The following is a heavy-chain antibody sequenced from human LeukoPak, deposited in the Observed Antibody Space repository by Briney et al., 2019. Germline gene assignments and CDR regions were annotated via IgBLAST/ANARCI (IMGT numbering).Heavy chain of an antibody. J-gene: IGHJ4*02. D-gene: IGHD3-9*01. CDR3: ARDGPGILTGYYFFDY. CDR1: GGSISSGDYY. V-gene: IGHV4-30-4*01. Sequence: SQTLSLTCTVSGGSISSGDYYWSWIRQPPGKGLEWIGYIYYSGSTYYNPSLKSRVTISVDTSKNQFSLKLSSVTAADTAVYYCARDGPGILTGYYFFDYWGQGTLVTVSS. CDR2: IYYSGST.